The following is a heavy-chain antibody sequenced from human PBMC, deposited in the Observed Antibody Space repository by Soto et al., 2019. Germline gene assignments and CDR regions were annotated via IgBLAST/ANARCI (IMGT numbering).Heavy chain of an antibody. V-gene: IGHV3-21*01. Sequence: EVQLVESGGGLVKPGGSLRLSCAASGFTFSSYSMNWVRQAPGKGLEWVSSISSSSSYIYYADSVKGRFTISRDNAKNSLYLQMNSLRAEDTAVYYCARAANSPSSYNTFFDYWGQGTLVTVSS. CDR1: GFTFSSYS. CDR3: ARAANSPSSYNTFFDY. CDR2: ISSSSSYI. J-gene: IGHJ4*02. D-gene: IGHD6-6*01.